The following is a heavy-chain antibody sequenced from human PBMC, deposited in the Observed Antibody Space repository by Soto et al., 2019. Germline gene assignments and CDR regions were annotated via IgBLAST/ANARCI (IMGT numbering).Heavy chain of an antibody. CDR2: INQGGSAK. V-gene: IGHV3-7*01. CDR1: GFTFSSYW. Sequence: GGSLRLSCAASGFTFSSYWMSWIRQAPGKGLEWVANINQGGSAKYYVGSVKGRFTISRVNAENSLFLQMNSLRAEDTAEYFCVRLTVTATDFEYWGQGALVTVSS. D-gene: IGHD2-15*01. J-gene: IGHJ4*02. CDR3: VRLTVTATDFEY.